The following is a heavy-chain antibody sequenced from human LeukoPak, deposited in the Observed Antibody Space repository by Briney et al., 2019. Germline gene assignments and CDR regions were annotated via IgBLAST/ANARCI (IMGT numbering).Heavy chain of an antibody. V-gene: IGHV4-4*07. CDR2: IYTSGST. D-gene: IGHD2-2*01. CDR3: ARSAVPAAIVNWFDP. CDR1: GGSISSYY. J-gene: IGHJ5*02. Sequence: SETLSLTCTVSGGSISSYYWSWIRQPAGKGLEWIGRIYTSGSTNYNPSLKSRVTMSVDTSKNQFSLKLSSVTAADTAVYYCARSAVPAAIVNWFDPWGQGTLVTVPS.